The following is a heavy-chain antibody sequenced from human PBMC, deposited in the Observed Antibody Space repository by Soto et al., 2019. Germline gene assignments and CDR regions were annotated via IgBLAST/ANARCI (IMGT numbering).Heavy chain of an antibody. Sequence: QPGGSLRLSCAASGFTFSGSAMHWVRQASGKGLEWVGRIRSKANSYATAYAASVKGRFTISRDDSKNTAYLQMNSLKTEDTAVYYCTRARRITIFGVVTPYGMDFWGQGTTVTVSS. D-gene: IGHD3-3*01. CDR2: IRSKANSYAT. V-gene: IGHV3-73*01. CDR3: TRARRITIFGVVTPYGMDF. CDR1: GFTFSGSA. J-gene: IGHJ6*02.